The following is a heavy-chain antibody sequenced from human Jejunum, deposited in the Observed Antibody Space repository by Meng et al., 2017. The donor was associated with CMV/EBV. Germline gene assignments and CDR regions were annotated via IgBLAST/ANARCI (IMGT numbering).Heavy chain of an antibody. CDR3: ARDIIRLDY. Sequence: WAHEEITLRRYGRTGVREGPGKGREWVANIKQDGSEKNDVDYVKGRGTISRDNAKNSLYRQRNSLRAEDKAVYYCARDIIRLDYWGQGTRVTVSS. CDR2: IKQDGSEK. J-gene: IGHJ4*02. CDR1: EITLRRYG. D-gene: IGHD3-3*01. V-gene: IGHV3-7*01.